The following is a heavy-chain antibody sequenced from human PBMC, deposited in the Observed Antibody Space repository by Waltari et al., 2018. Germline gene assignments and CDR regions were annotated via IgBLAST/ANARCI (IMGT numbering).Heavy chain of an antibody. CDR3: ARDLMYGEHPLFDR. CDR2: IRSKAYGETT. Sequence: DVQLAESGGGLVQPGRSLRLSCTTSGFTFVASYLNWVRQAPGQGLEWVGFIRSKAYGETTDYAASVRGRFTISRDDSKSIAYLQMNSLKTEDTAIYFCARDLMYGEHPLFDRWGQGTLVTVSS. J-gene: IGHJ5*02. V-gene: IGHV3-49*04. CDR1: GFTFVASY. D-gene: IGHD4-17*01.